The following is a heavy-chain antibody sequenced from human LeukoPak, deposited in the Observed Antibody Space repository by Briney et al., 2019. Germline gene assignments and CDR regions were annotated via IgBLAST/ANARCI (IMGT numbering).Heavy chain of an antibody. CDR1: GFTFSDYY. Sequence: GGSLRLSCAASGFTFSDYYMGWIRQAPGKGLEWVSYISSSGSTIYYADSVKGRFTISRDNAKTSLYLQMNSLRAEDKAVYYCAKDLEQWPAVPEYWGQGTLVIVSS. CDR3: AKDLEQWPAVPEY. J-gene: IGHJ4*02. CDR2: ISSSGSTI. V-gene: IGHV3-11*04. D-gene: IGHD6-19*01.